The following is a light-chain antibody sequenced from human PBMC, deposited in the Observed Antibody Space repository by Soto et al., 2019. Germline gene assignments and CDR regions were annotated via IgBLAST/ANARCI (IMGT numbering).Light chain of an antibody. Sequence: EIVMTQSPATLSVSPGERATLSCRASQSLNGNLAWYQQKPGQGPRLLIYGASTRATGIPARFSGSGSGTEFTLTISSLQSEDFAFYHCQQYNKWPLTFGGGTKVEIK. CDR1: QSLNGN. CDR2: GAS. J-gene: IGKJ4*01. CDR3: QQYNKWPLT. V-gene: IGKV3-15*01.